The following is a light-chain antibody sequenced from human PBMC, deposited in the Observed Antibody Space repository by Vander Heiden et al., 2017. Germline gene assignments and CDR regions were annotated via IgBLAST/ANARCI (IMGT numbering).Light chain of an antibody. CDR1: QSIGSS. CDR2: YAY. J-gene: IGKJ1*01. Sequence: EIVLTQSPDFQSVTPKEKVTITCRASQSIGSSLHWYQQKPDPSPKLLTKYAYQAVSGGSSRFSGSGSGTDSTLTIKSLEAEDAATYYCHQSSSVPWTFGQGTKVEIK. V-gene: IGKV6-21*01. CDR3: HQSSSVPWT.